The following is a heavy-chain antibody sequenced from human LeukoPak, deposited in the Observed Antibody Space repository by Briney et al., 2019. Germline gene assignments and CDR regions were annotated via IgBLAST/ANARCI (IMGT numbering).Heavy chain of an antibody. J-gene: IGHJ4*02. D-gene: IGHD5-12*01. Sequence: PGGSLRLSCAASGFTFSSYGMHWVRQAPGKGLEWVAFIRYDASNKYYADSVKGRFTISRDNSKNTLYLQMNSLRAEDTAVYYCARGPSGYHNTGGQGTLVTVSS. V-gene: IGHV3-30*02. CDR1: GFTFSSYG. CDR3: ARGPSGYHNT. CDR2: IRYDASNK.